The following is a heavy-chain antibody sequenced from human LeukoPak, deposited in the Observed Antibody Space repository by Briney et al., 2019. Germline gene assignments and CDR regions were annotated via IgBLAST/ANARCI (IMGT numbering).Heavy chain of an antibody. D-gene: IGHD3-9*01. V-gene: IGHV3-53*01. CDR1: GFTVSSNY. CDR3: ARDGHYDILTGYFQD. CDR2: IYSGGST. Sequence: GGSLRLSCAASGFTVSSNYMSWVRQAPGKGLEWVSVIYSGGSTYYADSVKGRFTISRDNSKNTVYLQINSLRAEDTAVYYCARDGHYDILTGYFQDWGQGTLVTVSS. J-gene: IGHJ1*01.